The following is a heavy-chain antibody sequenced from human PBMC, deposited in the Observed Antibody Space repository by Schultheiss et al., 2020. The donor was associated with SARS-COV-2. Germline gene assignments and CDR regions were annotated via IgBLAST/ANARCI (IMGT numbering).Heavy chain of an antibody. Sequence: ASVKVSCKASGYTFTGYYMHWVRQAPGQGLEWMGWINPNSGGTNYAQKFQGRVTMTRDTSISTAYMELSRLRSDDTAVYYCAREAAMIVVVHYRGGDWFDPWGQGTLVTVSS. CDR3: AREAAMIVVVHYRGGDWFDP. D-gene: IGHD3-22*01. CDR1: GYTFTGYY. J-gene: IGHJ5*02. V-gene: IGHV1-2*02. CDR2: INPNSGGT.